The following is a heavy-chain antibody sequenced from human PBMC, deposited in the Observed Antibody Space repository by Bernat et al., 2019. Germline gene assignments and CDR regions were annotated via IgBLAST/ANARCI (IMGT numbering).Heavy chain of an antibody. V-gene: IGHV3-21*01. CDR1: GFTFSSYS. D-gene: IGHD2-15*01. CDR3: AGDPLLLFDY. CDR2: ISSSSSYI. J-gene: IGHJ4*02. Sequence: EVQLVESGGGLVKPGGSLRLSCASSGFTFSSYSMNWVRQAPGKGLEWVSSISSSSSYIYYADSVKGRFTISRDNAKNSLYLQMNSLGAEDTAVYYCAGDPLLLFDYWGQGTLVTVSS.